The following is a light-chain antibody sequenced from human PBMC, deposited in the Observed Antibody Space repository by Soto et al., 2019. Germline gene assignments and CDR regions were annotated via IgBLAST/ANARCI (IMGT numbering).Light chain of an antibody. J-gene: IGKJ4*01. CDR3: QQYNKWPVT. Sequence: EIVMTQSPATLSVSPGERATLSCRASQSVGTHLAWYQQTPGQAPRLLISATSTRATGIPARFSGSGSGTEFTLTISSLQSEDCAFYYCQQYNKWPVTFGGGTKVEV. V-gene: IGKV3-15*01. CDR1: QSVGTH. CDR2: ATS.